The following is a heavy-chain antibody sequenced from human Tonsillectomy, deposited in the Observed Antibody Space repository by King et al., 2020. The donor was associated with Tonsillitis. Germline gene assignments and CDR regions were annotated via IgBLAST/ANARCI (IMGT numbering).Heavy chain of an antibody. CDR3: ARDRVTMVRGLKGYFDL. D-gene: IGHD3-10*01. CDR2: IYYSGST. Sequence: VQLQESGPGLVKPSQTLSLTCAVSGGSISSGGYSWSWIRQPPGKGLEWIGYIYYSGSTYYNPSLKSRVTISVDTSKNQFSLKLSSVTAADTAVYYCARDRVTMVRGLKGYFDLWGRGTLVTVSS. V-gene: IGHV4-30-4*07. J-gene: IGHJ2*01. CDR1: GGSISSGGYS.